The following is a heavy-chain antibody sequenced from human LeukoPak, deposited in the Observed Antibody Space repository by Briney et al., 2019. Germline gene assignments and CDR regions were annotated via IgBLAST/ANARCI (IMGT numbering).Heavy chain of an antibody. CDR1: GGSISSSSYY. CDR3: ARSIVVAGFVSDYYYYGMDV. CDR2: IYYSGST. V-gene: IGHV4-39*02. D-gene: IGHD6-19*01. J-gene: IGHJ6*02. Sequence: PSETLSLTCTVSGGSISSSSYYWGWIRQPPGKGLEWIGTIYYSGSTYYNPSLKSRVAISIHTSKKHFSLKLSSVTAADTAVYYCARSIVVAGFVSDYYYYGMDVWGQGTTVTVSS.